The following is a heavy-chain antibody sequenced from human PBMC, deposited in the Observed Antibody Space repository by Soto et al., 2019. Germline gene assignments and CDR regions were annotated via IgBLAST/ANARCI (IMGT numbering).Heavy chain of an antibody. CDR3: AREVGTTWFDP. D-gene: IGHD1-1*01. CDR2: IYYSGST. Sequence: SETLSLTCTVSGGSISSSSYYWGWIRQPPGKGLEWIGSIYYSGSTYYNPSLKSRVTLSVDTSKNQFSLKLSSVTAADTAVYYCAREVGTTWFDPWGQGTLVTVSS. CDR1: GGSISSSSYY. J-gene: IGHJ5*02. V-gene: IGHV4-39*02.